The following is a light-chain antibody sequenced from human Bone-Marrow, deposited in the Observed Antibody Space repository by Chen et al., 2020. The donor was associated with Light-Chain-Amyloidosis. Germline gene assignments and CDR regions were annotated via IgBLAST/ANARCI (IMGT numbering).Light chain of an antibody. CDR3: MQGLQTPLT. J-gene: IGKJ3*01. CDR1: QSLLHSDGYNH. Sequence: IVMTQSPPSLPVTPGEPASISCRSSQSLLHSDGYNHLNWYLQTPGQSPQLLIYYAVYRSSGGPDRLAGSASGADVILNSSRVEAEDVGGYYCMQGLQTPLTFGPGTKVDIK. CDR2: YAV. V-gene: IGKV2-28*01.